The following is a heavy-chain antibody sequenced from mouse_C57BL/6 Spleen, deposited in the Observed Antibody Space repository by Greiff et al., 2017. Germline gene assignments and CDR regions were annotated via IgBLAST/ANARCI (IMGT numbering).Heavy chain of an antibody. J-gene: IGHJ4*01. Sequence: EVKLMESGGGLVQPGGSLKLSCAASGFTFSDYGMAWVRQAPRKGPEWVAFISNLAYSIYYADTVTGRFTISRENAKNTLYLELSRLRSEDTAMYCCARHRGTTGAMDDWGKGTSVTVSS. CDR3: ARHRGTTGAMDD. CDR2: ISNLAYSI. D-gene: IGHD1-1*01. V-gene: IGHV5-15*01. CDR1: GFTFSDYG.